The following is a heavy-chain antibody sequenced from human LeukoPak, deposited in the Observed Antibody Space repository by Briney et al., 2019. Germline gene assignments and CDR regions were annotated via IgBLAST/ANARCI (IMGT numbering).Heavy chain of an antibody. CDR2: IKHDGSEKQDGSEK. CDR1: GFTFSQYW. J-gene: IGHJ4*02. CDR3: TRDVIRGTNLGY. D-gene: IGHD3-10*01. Sequence: GGSLRLSCAASGFTFSQYWMSWVRQAPGKGLEWVANIKHDGSEKQDGSEKNYVDSVKGRFTISRDNAKNSLYLQMNSLRAEDTAVYYCTRDVIRGTNLGYWGQGTLVTVSS. V-gene: IGHV3-7*01.